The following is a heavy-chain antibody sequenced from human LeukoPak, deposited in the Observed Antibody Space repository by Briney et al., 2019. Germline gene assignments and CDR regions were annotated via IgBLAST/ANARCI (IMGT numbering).Heavy chain of an antibody. D-gene: IGHD2-2*01. Sequence: PSETLSLTCTVSGGSISSSNWWSWVRQPPGKGLEWIGYIYHSGSTYYDPSLKSRVTISVDRSKNQFSLKLSSVTAADTAVYYCARVSCSSTSCLFDYWGQGTLVTVSS. V-gene: IGHV4-4*02. J-gene: IGHJ4*02. CDR2: IYHSGST. CDR3: ARVSCSSTSCLFDY. CDR1: GGSISSSNW.